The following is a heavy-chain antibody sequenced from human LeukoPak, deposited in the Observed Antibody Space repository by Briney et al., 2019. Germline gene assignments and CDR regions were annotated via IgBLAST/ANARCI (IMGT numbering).Heavy chain of an antibody. CDR3: AQGGGSCYFTTCFDY. CDR2: IYSGGST. J-gene: IGHJ4*02. V-gene: IGHV3-53*01. Sequence: GGSLRLSCAASGFTVSSNYMSWVRQAPGKGLEWVSVIYSGGSTYYADSVKGRFTISRDNSKNTLYLQMNSLRAEDTAVYYCAQGGGSCYFTTCFDYWGQGTLVTVSS. CDR1: GFTVSSNY. D-gene: IGHD2-15*01.